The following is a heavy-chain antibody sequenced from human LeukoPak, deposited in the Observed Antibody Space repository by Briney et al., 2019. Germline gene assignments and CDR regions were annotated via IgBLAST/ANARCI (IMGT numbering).Heavy chain of an antibody. Sequence: SETLSLTCTVSGGSISSSSYYWGWIRQPPGKGQEWIGSIYYSGSTYYNPSLKSRVTISVDTSKNQFSLKLSSVTAADTAVYYCARHRTYYYDSSGYFSRTYFDYWGQGTLVTVSS. V-gene: IGHV4-39*01. J-gene: IGHJ4*02. CDR3: ARHRTYYYDSSGYFSRTYFDY. CDR2: IYYSGST. CDR1: GGSISSSSYY. D-gene: IGHD3-22*01.